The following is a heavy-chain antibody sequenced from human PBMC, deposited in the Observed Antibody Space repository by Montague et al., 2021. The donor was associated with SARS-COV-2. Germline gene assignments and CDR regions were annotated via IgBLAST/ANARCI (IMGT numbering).Heavy chain of an antibody. CDR2: IYYSGST. Sequence: SETLSLTCTVSGGSISSGGYYWSWIRQPPGKGLEWIGSIYYSGSTYYNPSPKSRVTISVDTSKNQFSLKLSSVTAADTAVYYCVRDYGDYGSGYYYGMDVWGQGTTVTVSS. CDR3: VRDYGDYGSGYYYGMDV. J-gene: IGHJ6*02. CDR1: GGSISSGGYY. V-gene: IGHV4-39*07. D-gene: IGHD4-17*01.